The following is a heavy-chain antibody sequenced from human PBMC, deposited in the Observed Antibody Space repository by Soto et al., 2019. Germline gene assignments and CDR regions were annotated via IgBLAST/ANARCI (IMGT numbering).Heavy chain of an antibody. J-gene: IGHJ6*02. CDR1: GGSIRSGGYY. CDR2: IYYSGNT. CDR3: ARDGGEIWNNNYYYSGMDV. V-gene: IGHV4-30-4*02. D-gene: IGHD3-16*01. Sequence: PSETLSLTCTVSGGSIRSGGYYWSWVRQNPRRGLEWIGNIYYSGNTYYNPSLKSRLTISLDTSKNQFSLRLSSATAADTAVYYCARDGGEIWNNNYYYSGMDVWGQGTTVTVSS.